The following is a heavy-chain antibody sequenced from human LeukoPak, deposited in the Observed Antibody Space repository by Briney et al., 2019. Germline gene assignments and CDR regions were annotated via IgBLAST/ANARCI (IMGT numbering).Heavy chain of an antibody. V-gene: IGHV3-11*01. J-gene: IGHJ4*02. CDR3: ARDPPYYYDISGYLDY. CDR1: GFTLSDYY. Sequence: GGSLRLSCAASGFTLSDYYMSWIRQAPGKGLEWVSYISSSGSTIYYADSVKGRFTISRDNAKNSLYLQMNSLRAEDTAVYYCARDPPYYYDISGYLDYWGQGTLVTVSS. CDR2: ISSSGSTI. D-gene: IGHD3-22*01.